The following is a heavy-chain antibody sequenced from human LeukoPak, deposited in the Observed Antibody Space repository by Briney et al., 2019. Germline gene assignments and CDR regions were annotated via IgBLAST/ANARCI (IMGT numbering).Heavy chain of an antibody. CDR1: GYTFTSYG. V-gene: IGHV1-18*01. Sequence: GASVKVSCKASGYTFTSYGISWVRQAPGQGLEWMGWISAYNGNTNYAQKLQGRVTMTTDTSTSTAYMELRSLRSDDTAVYYCARDRYSSSPSWFDPWGQGTLVTVSS. CDR2: ISAYNGNT. D-gene: IGHD6-13*01. CDR3: ARDRYSSSPSWFDP. J-gene: IGHJ5*02.